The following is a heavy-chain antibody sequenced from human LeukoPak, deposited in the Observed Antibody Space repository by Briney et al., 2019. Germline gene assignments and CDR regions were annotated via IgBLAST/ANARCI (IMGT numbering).Heavy chain of an antibody. V-gene: IGHV3-23*01. J-gene: IGHJ4*02. CDR1: GFTFSSSA. CDR3: AKGGSYAPLDY. CDR2: ISDSGVDS. Sequence: GGSLRLSCTASGFTFSSSAMTWVRQAPGKGLEWVSAISDSGVDSIYTDSVKDRFTISRDNSKNTLYLQMNSLRAEDTALYYCAKGGSYAPLDYWGQGTLVTVSS. D-gene: IGHD1-26*01.